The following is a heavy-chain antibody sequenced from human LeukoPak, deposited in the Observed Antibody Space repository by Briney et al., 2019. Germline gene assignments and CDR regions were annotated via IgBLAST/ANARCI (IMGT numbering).Heavy chain of an antibody. J-gene: IGHJ4*02. CDR2: IIPILNIT. D-gene: IGHD3-22*01. Sequence: SVNVSCKASRGTFSKYAISWVRQAPGPGLEWRGRIIPILNITPYAQKFQGRVTIAADKSTSTADMELSSLRSEDTAVYYWARDDDRAREIDYWGEGPVVTVSS. CDR3: ARDDDRAREIDY. CDR1: RGTFSKYA. V-gene: IGHV1-69*04.